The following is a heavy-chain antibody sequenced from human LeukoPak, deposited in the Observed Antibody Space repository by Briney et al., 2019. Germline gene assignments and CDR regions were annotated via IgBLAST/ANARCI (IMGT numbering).Heavy chain of an antibody. V-gene: IGHV3-74*01. CDR1: GFTFSSYW. J-gene: IGHJ4*02. D-gene: IGHD4-23*01. CDR3: VRGNDYGGPHY. Sequence: GSLRLSCAVSGFTFSSYWMHWVRQAPGKGLVWVSRIDRDGSRINYADSVKGRFTISRDNGKNTLFLQMNSLRAEDAAAYYCVRGNDYGGPHYWGQGTLVTVSS. CDR2: IDRDGSRI.